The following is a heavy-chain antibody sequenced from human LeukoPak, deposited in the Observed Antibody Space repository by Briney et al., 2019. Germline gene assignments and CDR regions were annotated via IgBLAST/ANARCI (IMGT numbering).Heavy chain of an antibody. CDR3: ARGIGDQSSGWCEGRLWGENFDY. CDR2: IKQDGSEK. CDR1: GFTFSSYW. D-gene: IGHD6-19*01. Sequence: GGSLRLSCAASGFTFSSYWMSWVRQAPGKGLEWVANIKQDGSEKYYVDSVKGRFTISRDNAKNSLYLQMNSLRAEDTAVYYCARGIGDQSSGWCEGRLWGENFDYWGQGTLVTVSS. J-gene: IGHJ4*02. V-gene: IGHV3-7*01.